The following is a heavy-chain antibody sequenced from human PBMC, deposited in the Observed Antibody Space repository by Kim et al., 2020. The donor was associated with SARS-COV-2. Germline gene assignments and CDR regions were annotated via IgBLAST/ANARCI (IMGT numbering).Heavy chain of an antibody. CDR3: AKAHSGLLYYYYGLDV. D-gene: IGHD5-12*01. CDR1: GFTFSNYA. Sequence: GGSLRLSCAASGFTFSNYAMSWVRQVPGKGLEWVSAISGSGSHTYYADSVKGRFTISRDDSKNSLYLQMNSLRAEDTAIYYCAKAHSGLLYYYYGLDVWG. V-gene: IGHV3-23*01. J-gene: IGHJ6*01. CDR2: ISGSGSHT.